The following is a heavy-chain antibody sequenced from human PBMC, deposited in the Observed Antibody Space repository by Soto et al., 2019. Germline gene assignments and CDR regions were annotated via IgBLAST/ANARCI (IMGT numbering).Heavy chain of an antibody. CDR2: ITNNAEGGTT. Sequence: EVQLVESGGGLVEPGGSLRLSCAASEFTFSDAWMSWVRQAPGKGLEWVGRITNNAEGGTTDYPAPVRGRFTISRDDSRRTVFLQMDQLKTEDTAMYLCATCSGRGIRKCFGIIDIWGQGTMV. D-gene: IGHD1-20*01. CDR3: ATCSGRGIRKCFGIIDI. J-gene: IGHJ3*02. V-gene: IGHV3-15*01. CDR1: EFTFSDAW.